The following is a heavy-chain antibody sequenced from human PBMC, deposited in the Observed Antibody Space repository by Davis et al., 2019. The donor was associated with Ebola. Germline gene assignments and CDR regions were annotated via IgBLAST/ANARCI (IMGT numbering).Heavy chain of an antibody. CDR3: ARADYGDTNWFDP. D-gene: IGHD4-17*01. CDR1: GGSISSGDYY. V-gene: IGHV4-61*08. CDR2: IYYSGST. Sequence: PSETLSLTCTVSGGSISSGDYYWSWIRQPPGKGLEWIGYIYYSGSTNYNPSLKSRVTISVDTSKNQFSLKLSSVTAADTAVYYCARADYGDTNWFDPWGQGTLVTVSS. J-gene: IGHJ5*02.